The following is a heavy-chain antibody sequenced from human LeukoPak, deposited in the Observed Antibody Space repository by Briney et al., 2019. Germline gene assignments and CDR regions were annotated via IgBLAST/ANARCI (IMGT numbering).Heavy chain of an antibody. J-gene: IGHJ5*02. CDR2: IYYSGST. CDR1: GGSISSYY. V-gene: IGHV4-59*01. Sequence: SETLSLTCTVSGGSISSYYWSWIRQPPGKGLEWIGYIYYSGSTNYNPSLKSRVTISVDTSKNQFSLKLSSVTAADTAVYYCARRGSSSPNWFDPWGQGTLVTVSS. D-gene: IGHD6-13*01. CDR3: ARRGSSSPNWFDP.